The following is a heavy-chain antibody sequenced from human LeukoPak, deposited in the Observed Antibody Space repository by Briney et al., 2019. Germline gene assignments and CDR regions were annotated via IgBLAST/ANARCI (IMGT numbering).Heavy chain of an antibody. D-gene: IGHD4-17*01. V-gene: IGHV3-21*06. CDR1: GFTFSSYS. CDR2: IGNTGSYI. CDR3: ARITSMTTHY. Sequence: GGSLRLSCSASGFTFSSYSMSWVRQAPGKGLEWVSSIGNTGSYIYYADSLKGRFTISRDNAKNSLYLQMNGLRPEDTAVYYCARITSMTTHYWGQGTLVTVSS. J-gene: IGHJ4*02.